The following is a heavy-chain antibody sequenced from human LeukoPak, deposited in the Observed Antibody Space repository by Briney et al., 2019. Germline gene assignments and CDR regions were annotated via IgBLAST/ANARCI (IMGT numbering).Heavy chain of an antibody. CDR2: IIPILGIA. Sequence: SVKVSCKASGGTFSSYAISWVRQAPGQGLEWMGRIIPILGIANYAQKFQGRVTITADKSTSTAYMELSSLRSEDTAVYYCARGELTTGDAFDIWGQGTMVTVSS. CDR3: ARGELTTGDAFDI. J-gene: IGHJ3*02. V-gene: IGHV1-69*04. D-gene: IGHD4-11*01. CDR1: GGTFSSYA.